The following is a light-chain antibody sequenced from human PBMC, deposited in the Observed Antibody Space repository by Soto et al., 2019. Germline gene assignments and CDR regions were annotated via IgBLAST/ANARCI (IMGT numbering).Light chain of an antibody. CDR2: KVS. V-gene: IGKV2D-30*01. CDR3: MLCTHWPGT. CDR1: PSLVYSDGNTY. J-gene: IGKJ5*01. Sequence: DVVMTQSPLSLPVTLGQPASISCRSSPSLVYSDGNTYLNWCQQRPGKSPRRLIYKVSNWDSVVPDRFTGSGSGTDFTLTISRVAAEGVGVYYGMLCTHWPGTFGQGTRLEIK.